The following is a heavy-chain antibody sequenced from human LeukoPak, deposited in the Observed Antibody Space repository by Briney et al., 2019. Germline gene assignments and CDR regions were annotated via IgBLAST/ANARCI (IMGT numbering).Heavy chain of an antibody. V-gene: IGHV1-2*02. CDR2: INPNSGGT. Sequence: ASVKVSCKASGYTFTGYYMHWVRQAPGQGLEWMGWINPNSGGTNYAQKFQGGVTMTRDTSISTAYMELSRLRSDDTAVYYCARGTIFGGTVTTWGQGTLVTVSS. CDR1: GYTFTGYY. D-gene: IGHD3-3*01. J-gene: IGHJ4*02. CDR3: ARGTIFGGTVTT.